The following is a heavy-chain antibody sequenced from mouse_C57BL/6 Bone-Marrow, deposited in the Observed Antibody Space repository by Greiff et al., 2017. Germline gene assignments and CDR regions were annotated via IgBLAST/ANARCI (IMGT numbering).Heavy chain of an antibody. V-gene: IGHV1-5*01. CDR1: GYTFTSYW. D-gene: IGHD1-1*01. CDR3: TREGRDYYGSKYYFDY. CDR2: IYPGNSDT. Sequence: VQLQQSGTVLARPGASVKMSCKTSGYTFTSYWMHWVKQRPGQGLEWIGAIYPGNSDTSYNQKFKGKAKLTAVTSASTAYMELSSLTNEDSAVYYGTREGRDYYGSKYYFDYWGQGTTLTVSS. J-gene: IGHJ2*01.